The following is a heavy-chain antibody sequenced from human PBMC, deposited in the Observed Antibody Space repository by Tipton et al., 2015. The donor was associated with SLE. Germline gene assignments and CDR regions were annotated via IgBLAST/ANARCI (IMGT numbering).Heavy chain of an antibody. CDR2: IYYSGST. J-gene: IGHJ4*02. D-gene: IGHD6-19*01. CDR1: GGSISSYY. Sequence: LRLSCTVSGGSISSYYWSWIRQPPGKGLEWIGYIYYSGSTNYNPSLKSRVTISVDTSKNQFSLKLSSVTAADTAVYYCARHLRGQWLVQYYFDYWGQGTLVTVSS. V-gene: IGHV4-59*08. CDR3: ARHLRGQWLVQYYFDY.